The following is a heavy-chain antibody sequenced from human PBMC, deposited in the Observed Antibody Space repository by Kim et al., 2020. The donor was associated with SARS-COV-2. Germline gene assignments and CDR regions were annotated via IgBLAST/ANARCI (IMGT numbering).Heavy chain of an antibody. CDR3: ARDLIAAAGMLPSDP. D-gene: IGHD6-13*01. CDR2: INAGNGNT. V-gene: IGHV1-3*01. CDR1: GYTFTSYA. J-gene: IGHJ5*02. Sequence: ASVKVSCKASGYTFTSYAMHWVRQAPGQRLEWMGWINAGNGNTKYSQKFQGRVTITRDTSASTAYMELSSLRSEDTAVYYCARDLIAAAGMLPSDPWGQGTLVTVSS.